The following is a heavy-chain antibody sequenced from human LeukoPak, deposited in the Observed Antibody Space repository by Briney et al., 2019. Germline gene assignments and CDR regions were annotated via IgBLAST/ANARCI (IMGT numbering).Heavy chain of an antibody. CDR2: IKQDGSEK. D-gene: IGHD5-12*01. V-gene: IGHV3-7*01. CDR1: GFTFSSYA. J-gene: IGHJ3*02. CDR3: ARDAAITPDAFDI. Sequence: GGSLRLSCAASGFTFSSYAMSWVRQAPGKGLEWVANIKQDGSEKYYVDSVKGRFTISRDNAKNSLYLQMNSLRAEDTAVYYCARDAAITPDAFDIWGQGTMVTVSS.